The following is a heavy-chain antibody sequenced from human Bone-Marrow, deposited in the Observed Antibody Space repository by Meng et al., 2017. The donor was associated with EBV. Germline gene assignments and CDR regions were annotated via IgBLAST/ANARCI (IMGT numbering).Heavy chain of an antibody. CDR1: VSSFSSDA. J-gene: IGHJ4*02. CDR3: ASESGRGFTPDY. Sequence: VACGDEARNAGSSVKDACNTPVSSFSSDAVRRVRQARVQWIEWMVWIIPMSDDAHYAQKFHASVRINADESTSTHYRDLSGLRSEDKAVYYGASESGRGFTPDYWGQGTLVTVSS. D-gene: IGHD2-15*01. V-gene: IGHV1-69*01. CDR2: IIPMSDDA.